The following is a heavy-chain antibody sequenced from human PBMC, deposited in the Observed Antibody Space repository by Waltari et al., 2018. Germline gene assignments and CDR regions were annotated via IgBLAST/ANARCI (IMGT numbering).Heavy chain of an antibody. D-gene: IGHD6-13*01. CDR2: INSGGVAM. CDR3: ARNRKIVAAGWGRDLDY. J-gene: IGHJ4*02. Sequence: EVQLVKSGGGLVQPGGSLGLSCAVSGFTLSIYEMSWFRQAPGKGLEWVSYINSGGVAMYYANSVKGRFTVSRDNAQDSLYLQMNSLRVEDTAFYYCARNRKIVAAGWGRDLDYWGRGTLVTVSS. V-gene: IGHV3-48*03. CDR1: GFTLSIYE.